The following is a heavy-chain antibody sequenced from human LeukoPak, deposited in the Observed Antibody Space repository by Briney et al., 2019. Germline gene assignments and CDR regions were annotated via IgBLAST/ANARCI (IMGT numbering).Heavy chain of an antibody. V-gene: IGHV3-74*01. CDR1: GFTFDDYA. CDR2: INSDGSST. J-gene: IGHJ3*02. CDR3: ARESYYLDAFDI. Sequence: GGSLRLSCAASGFTFDDYAMHWVRQAPGKGLVWVSRINSDGSSTSYADSVKGRFTISRDNAKNTLYLQMNSLRAEDTAVYYCARESYYLDAFDIWGQGTMVTVSS. D-gene: IGHD3-10*01.